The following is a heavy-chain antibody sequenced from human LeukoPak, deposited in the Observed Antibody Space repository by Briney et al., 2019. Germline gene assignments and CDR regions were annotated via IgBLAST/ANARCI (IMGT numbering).Heavy chain of an antibody. V-gene: IGHV3-66*02. CDR2: IYSGGST. CDR1: GVTVSSNY. Sequence: GGSLRLSCAASGVTVSSNYMSWVRQAPGKGLEWVSVIYSGGSTYYADSVKGRFTISRDNSKNTLYLQMNSLRAEDTAVYYCASSSRYYYYGMDVWGQGTTVTVSS. CDR3: ASSSRYYYYGMDV. J-gene: IGHJ6*02.